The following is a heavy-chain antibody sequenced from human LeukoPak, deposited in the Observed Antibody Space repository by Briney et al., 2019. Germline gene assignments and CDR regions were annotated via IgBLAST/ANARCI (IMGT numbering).Heavy chain of an antibody. J-gene: IGHJ4*02. D-gene: IGHD6-13*01. Sequence: ASVKVSCKVSGYTLTEFSMHWVRQAPRKGLEWIGGFDPEDGETIYAQKFQGRVTMTEDTSTDTAYMELSSLRSEDTAVYYCATVEQQLAFDYWGQGTLVTVSS. CDR2: FDPEDGET. CDR1: GYTLTEFS. V-gene: IGHV1-24*01. CDR3: ATVEQQLAFDY.